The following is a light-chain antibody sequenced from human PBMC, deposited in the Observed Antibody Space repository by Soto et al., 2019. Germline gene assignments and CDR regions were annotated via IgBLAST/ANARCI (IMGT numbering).Light chain of an antibody. J-gene: IGKJ1*01. CDR3: QQYGSSPWT. V-gene: IGKV3-20*01. CDR2: GAS. Sequence: EIVLTQSPGTLSLSPVERVTLSCRASQSVSSSYLAWYQQKPGQAPRLLIYGASSRATGIPDRFSGSGSGTDFTLTISRLEPEDFAVYYCQQYGSSPWTFGQGTKVDIK. CDR1: QSVSSSY.